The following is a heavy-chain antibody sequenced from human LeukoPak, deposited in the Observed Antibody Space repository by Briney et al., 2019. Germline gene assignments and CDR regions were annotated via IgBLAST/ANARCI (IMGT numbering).Heavy chain of an antibody. CDR2: MYPKTAAS. J-gene: IGHJ4*02. Sequence: ASVKVSCKASGYTFTSYGISWVRQAPGQGLEWMGWMYPKTAASNNEQKFQGRVTMTSDTSISTAYMELTLLTSDDTAIYYCVRADGGSHFDYWGQGTLVTVSS. D-gene: IGHD1-26*01. V-gene: IGHV1-2*02. CDR1: GYTFTSYG. CDR3: VRADGGSHFDY.